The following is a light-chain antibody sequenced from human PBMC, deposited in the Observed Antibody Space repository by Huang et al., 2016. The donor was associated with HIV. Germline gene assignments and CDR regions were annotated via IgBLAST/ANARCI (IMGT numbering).Light chain of an antibody. J-gene: IGKJ5*01. CDR2: GAS. V-gene: IGKV1-13*02. CDR3: QQHHSYPIT. Sequence: AVHLTQSPSSLSASVGDTVIIACRASQDIGTSLAWYQHKPGKAPKLLISGASSLQAGVPSRFSGDSAGTYFTLFINGLQTEDFATYYCQQHHSYPITFGQGTRLDIK. CDR1: QDIGTS.